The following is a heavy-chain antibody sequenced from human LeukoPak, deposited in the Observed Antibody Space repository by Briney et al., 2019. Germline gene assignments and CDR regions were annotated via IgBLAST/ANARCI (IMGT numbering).Heavy chain of an antibody. CDR3: ARESYIAAAGTRNFGY. J-gene: IGHJ4*02. Sequence: PGGSLRLSCAASGFTFSSYGMNWVRQAPGKGLEWVSYISSSSSTIYYADSVKGRFTISRDNAKNSLYLQMNSLRAEDTAVYYCARESYIAAAGTRNFGYWGQGTLVTVSS. CDR2: ISSSSSTI. D-gene: IGHD6-13*01. V-gene: IGHV3-48*01. CDR1: GFTFSSYG.